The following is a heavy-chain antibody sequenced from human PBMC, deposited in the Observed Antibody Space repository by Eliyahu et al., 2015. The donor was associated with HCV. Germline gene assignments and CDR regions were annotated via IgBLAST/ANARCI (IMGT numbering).Heavy chain of an antibody. Sequence: QVQLVESGGGVVQPGRSLXLSCAXSGFTFSSYGMHWVRQAPGKGLGWVAVIWYDGSNKYYADSVKGRFTISRDNSKNTLYLQMNSLRAEDTAVYYCARGVRGDSNYFDYWGQGTLVTVSS. CDR1: GFTFSSYG. J-gene: IGHJ4*02. V-gene: IGHV3-33*01. CDR2: IWYDGSNK. D-gene: IGHD3-22*01. CDR3: ARGVRGDSNYFDY.